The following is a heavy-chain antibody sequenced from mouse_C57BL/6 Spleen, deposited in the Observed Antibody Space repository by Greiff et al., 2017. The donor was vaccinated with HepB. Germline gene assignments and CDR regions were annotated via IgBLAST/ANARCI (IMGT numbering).Heavy chain of an antibody. CDR1: GFTFSDYG. CDR2: ISSGSSTM. CDR3: ARQMGYDGSSYGFDYAMDY. D-gene: IGHD1-1*01. Sequence: EVMLVESGGGLVKPGGSLKLSCAASGFTFSDYGMHWVRQAPEKGLEWVAYISSGSSTMYYADTVKGRFTISRDNAENTLFLQMTSLRSEDTAMYYCARQMGYDGSSYGFDYAMDYWGKGTSVTVSS. V-gene: IGHV5-17*01. J-gene: IGHJ4*01.